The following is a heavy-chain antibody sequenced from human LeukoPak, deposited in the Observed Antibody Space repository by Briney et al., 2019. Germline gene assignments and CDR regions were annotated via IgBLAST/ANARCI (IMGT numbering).Heavy chain of an antibody. Sequence: GESLTISCKASGYTFNTYWSGWVRQKPGKGLEWMAIVYPGDSHTRYSPSFQGHFTISADKTVTTAYLQWSSLEASDTAVYYCARLSGGSWANTEYFLDWGQGTLVIVSS. CDR3: ARLSGGSWANTEYFLD. V-gene: IGHV5-51*01. CDR2: VYPGDSHT. CDR1: GYTFNTYW. J-gene: IGHJ1*01. D-gene: IGHD7-27*01.